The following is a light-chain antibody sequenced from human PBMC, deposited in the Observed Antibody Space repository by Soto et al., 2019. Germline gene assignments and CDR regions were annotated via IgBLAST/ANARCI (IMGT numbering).Light chain of an antibody. V-gene: IGLV2-14*01. CDR2: EVN. J-gene: IGLJ1*01. Sequence: QSALTQPASVSGSPGQSITISCTGASSDVGDYNYVSWYQHHPGKAPKLLIYEVNNRPSGVSDRFSGSKSGNVASLTISGLQAEDEADYYCSSYTSSSTLYVFGTGTKVTVL. CDR3: SSYTSSSTLYV. CDR1: SSDVGDYNY.